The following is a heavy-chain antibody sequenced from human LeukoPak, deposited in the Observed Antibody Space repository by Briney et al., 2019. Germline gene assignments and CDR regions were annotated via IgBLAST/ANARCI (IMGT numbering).Heavy chain of an antibody. D-gene: IGHD3-16*01. CDR2: ISGSGGST. Sequence: GGSLRLSCAASGFTFSSYAMSWVRQAPGKGLEWVSAISGSGGSTYYADSVKGRFTISRDNSKNTLYLQMNSLRAEDTAVCYCAKDRIMITFGGVIAHWGQGTLVTVSS. CDR3: AKDRIMITFGGVIAH. CDR1: GFTFSSYA. V-gene: IGHV3-23*01. J-gene: IGHJ5*02.